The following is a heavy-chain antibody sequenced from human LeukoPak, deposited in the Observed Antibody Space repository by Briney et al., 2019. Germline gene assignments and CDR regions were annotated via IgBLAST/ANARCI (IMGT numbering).Heavy chain of an antibody. CDR1: GFTFSSYA. CDR3: ARDPSIVGASRFDY. CDR2: ISGSGGST. D-gene: IGHD1-26*01. Sequence: GGSLRLSCAASGFTFSSYAMSWVRQAPGKGLEWVSAISGSGGSTYYADSVKGRFTISRDNSKNTLYLQMNSLRAEDTAVYYCARDPSIVGASRFDYWGQGTLVTVSS. V-gene: IGHV3-23*01. J-gene: IGHJ4*02.